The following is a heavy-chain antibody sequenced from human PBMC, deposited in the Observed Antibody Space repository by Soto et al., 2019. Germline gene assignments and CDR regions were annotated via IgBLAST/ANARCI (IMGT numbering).Heavy chain of an antibody. CDR3: EKSLPPSGYSYFDY. CDR2: ISGSGLSP. D-gene: IGHD3-22*01. CDR1: GFTFSSFA. J-gene: IGHJ4*02. Sequence: EVQLLESGGGLVQPGGSLRLSCAASGFTFSSFAMSWDRQAPGKGLEWLSSISGSGLSPYYADSVKGRFTISSDNSKNTVYLRMNSLRAEDTAVYYCEKSLPPSGYSYFDYWGQGTLVTVSS. V-gene: IGHV3-23*01.